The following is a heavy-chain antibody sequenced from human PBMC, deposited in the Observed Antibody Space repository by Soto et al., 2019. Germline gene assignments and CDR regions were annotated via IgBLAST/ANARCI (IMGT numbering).Heavy chain of an antibody. D-gene: IGHD2-21*02. V-gene: IGHV3-48*01. CDR3: ARADVVTDDAFDI. CDR1: GFTFSIYS. Sequence: PGGSLRLSCAASGFTFSIYSMNWVRQAPGKGLEWVSYISSSSSTIYYADSVKGRFTISRDNAKNSLYLQMNSLRAEDTAVYYCARADVVTDDAFDIWGQGTMVTVSS. J-gene: IGHJ3*02. CDR2: ISSSSSTI.